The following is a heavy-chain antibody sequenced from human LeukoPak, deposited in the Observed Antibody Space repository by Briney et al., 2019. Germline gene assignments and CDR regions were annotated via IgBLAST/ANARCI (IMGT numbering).Heavy chain of an antibody. CDR2: IKQDGSEK. J-gene: IGHJ4*01. Sequence: GGSLRLSCAASGFTFSSYWMSWVRQAPGKGLEWVANIKQDGSEKYYVDSVKGRFTISRGNAKNSLYLQMNSLRAEDTAVYYCARDRRMVRGVVTYYWGQGTLVTVSS. CDR1: GFTFSSYW. V-gene: IGHV3-7*01. D-gene: IGHD3-10*01. CDR3: ARDRRMVRGVVTYY.